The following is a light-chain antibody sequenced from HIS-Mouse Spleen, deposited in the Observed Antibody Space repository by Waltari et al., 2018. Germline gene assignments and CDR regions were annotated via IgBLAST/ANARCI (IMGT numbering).Light chain of an antibody. Sequence: QSALTQPPSASGSPGQSVTISCTGTSSDVGGYNYVSWYQQHPGKAPKLMIYEVSKRPSGVPVRLSCSKAGKAASLTVAGLQAEDEADYYCSSYAGSNNDVFGTGTKGTVL. CDR3: SSYAGSNNDV. J-gene: IGLJ1*01. V-gene: IGLV2-8*01. CDR1: SSDVGGYNY. CDR2: EVS.